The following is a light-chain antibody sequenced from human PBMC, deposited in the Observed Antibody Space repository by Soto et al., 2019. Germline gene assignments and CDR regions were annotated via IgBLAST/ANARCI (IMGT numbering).Light chain of an antibody. J-gene: IGKJ4*01. CDR2: GAS. CDR1: QSVSSSY. Sequence: PGERVTLSCRASQSVSSSYVTWYQQKPGQAPRLLIYGASTRATSIPARFSGSGSGTDFTLTISSLQPEDVAVYYCQQDYNLLTFGGGTKVEIK. CDR3: QQDYNLLT. V-gene: IGKV3D-7*01.